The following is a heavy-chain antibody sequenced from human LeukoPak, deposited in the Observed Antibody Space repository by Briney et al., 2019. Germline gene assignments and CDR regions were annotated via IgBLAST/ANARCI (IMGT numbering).Heavy chain of an antibody. CDR2: INSGGQTI. D-gene: IGHD5-18*01. J-gene: IGHJ4*01. V-gene: IGHV3-48*03. Sequence: PGGSLRLSCAASGFTFRSYEMNWVRQAPGKGLEWISHINSGGQTIHYADSVKGRFTISRDNAKNSLYPQMNSLRADDTAVYYCARLIRGFSSAYWGHGTLVTVSS. CDR1: GFTFRSYE. CDR3: ARLIRGFSSAY.